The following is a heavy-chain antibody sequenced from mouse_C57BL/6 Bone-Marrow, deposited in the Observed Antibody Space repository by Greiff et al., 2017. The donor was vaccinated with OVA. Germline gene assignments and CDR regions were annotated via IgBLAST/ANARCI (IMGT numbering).Heavy chain of an antibody. CDR1: GYTFTSYW. CDR2: IDPSDSYT. J-gene: IGHJ2*01. CDR3: ARRGSSYDD. D-gene: IGHD1-1*01. Sequence: VQLQQPGAELVKPGASVKLSCKASGYTFTSYWMQWVKQRPGQGLEWIGEIDPSDSYTNYNQKFKGKATLTVDTSSSTAYMQLSSLTSEDSAVYYCARRGSSYDDWGQGTTLTVSS. V-gene: IGHV1-50*01.